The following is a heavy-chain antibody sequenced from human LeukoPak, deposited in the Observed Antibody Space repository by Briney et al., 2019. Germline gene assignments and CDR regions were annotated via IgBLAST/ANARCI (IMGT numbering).Heavy chain of an antibody. CDR3: ARDLRGSSCYDY. CDR2: IYYSGST. D-gene: IGHD2-2*01. Sequence: PSETLSLTCTVSVGYLNSYYWIWIRQPPGKGLEWIGYIYYSGSTNYNPSLKSRVTISVDTSKNQFSLKLSSVTAADTAVYYCARDLRGSSCYDYWGQGTLVTVSS. J-gene: IGHJ4*02. CDR1: VGYLNSYY. V-gene: IGHV4-59*13.